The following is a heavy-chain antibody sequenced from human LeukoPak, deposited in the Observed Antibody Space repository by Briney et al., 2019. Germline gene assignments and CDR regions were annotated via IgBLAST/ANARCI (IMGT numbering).Heavy chain of an antibody. D-gene: IGHD3-22*01. CDR3: ARDYSPPHYFDGNGYFDD. J-gene: IGHJ4*02. CDR2: ISYDGSNK. Sequence: PGGSLRLSCAASGFTFSSYAMHWVRQAPGKGLEWVAVISYDGSNKYYADSVKGRFTISRDNSKNTLYLQMNSLRAEDTAVYYCARDYSPPHYFDGNGYFDDWGQGTLVTVSS. CDR1: GFTFSSYA. V-gene: IGHV3-30-3*01.